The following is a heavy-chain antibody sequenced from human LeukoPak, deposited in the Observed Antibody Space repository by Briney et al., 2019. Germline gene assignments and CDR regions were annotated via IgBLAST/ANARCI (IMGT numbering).Heavy chain of an antibody. CDR2: ISGSGGST. J-gene: IGHJ6*03. CDR3: AKGSSLVWFGDPIGTGDYYYYYYYMDV. Sequence: GGSLRLSCAASGFTVSSNYMSWVRQAPGKGLEWVSAISGSGGSTYHADSVKGRFTISRDNSKNTLYLQMNSLRAEDTAVYYCAKGSSLVWFGDPIGTGDYYYYYYYMDVWGKGTTVTVSS. V-gene: IGHV3-23*01. CDR1: GFTVSSNY. D-gene: IGHD3-10*01.